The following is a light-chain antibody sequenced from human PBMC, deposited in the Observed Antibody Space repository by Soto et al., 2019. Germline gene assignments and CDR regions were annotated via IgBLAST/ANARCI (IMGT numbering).Light chain of an antibody. Sequence: QSVLTQPPSASGTPGQRVTISCSGSSSNIGGNTVSWYQQFPGTAPKLLIYTNNQRPSGVPDRFSGSKSDNSASLAISALQSEDEAHYYCAAWDDSLNGHVFGTGTKLTVL. CDR1: SSNIGGNT. V-gene: IGLV1-44*01. J-gene: IGLJ1*01. CDR2: TNN. CDR3: AAWDDSLNGHV.